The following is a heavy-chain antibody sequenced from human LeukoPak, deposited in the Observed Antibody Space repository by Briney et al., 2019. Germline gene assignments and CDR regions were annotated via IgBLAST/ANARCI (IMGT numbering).Heavy chain of an antibody. CDR3: ARDSSPRWYFDL. J-gene: IGHJ2*01. CDR1: GFTFGSYS. CDR2: ISSSSSTI. V-gene: IGHV3-48*01. Sequence: PGGSLRLSCAASGFTFGSYSMNWVRQAPGKGLEWVSYISSSSSTIYYADSVKGRFTISRDNAKNSLYLQMNSLRAEDTAVYYCARDSSPRWYFDLWGRGTLVTVSS.